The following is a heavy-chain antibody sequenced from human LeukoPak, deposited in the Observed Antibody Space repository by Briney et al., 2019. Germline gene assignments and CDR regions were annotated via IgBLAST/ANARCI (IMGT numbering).Heavy chain of an antibody. J-gene: IGHJ4*02. CDR3: ARGIRGSYCSGGSCYRNQFFDY. V-gene: IGHV4-59*01. CDR1: GGSISSYY. Sequence: PSETLSLTCTVSGGSISSYYWSWIRQPPGKGPEWIGYIYYSGSTNYNPSLKSRVTISVDTSKNQFSLKLSSVTAADTAVYYCARGIRGSYCSGGSCYRNQFFDYWGQGTLVTVSS. D-gene: IGHD2-15*01. CDR2: IYYSGST.